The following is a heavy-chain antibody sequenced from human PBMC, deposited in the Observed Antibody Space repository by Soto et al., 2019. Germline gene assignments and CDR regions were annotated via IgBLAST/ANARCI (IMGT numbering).Heavy chain of an antibody. D-gene: IGHD3-22*01. V-gene: IGHV4-34*01. J-gene: IGHJ5*02. CDR3: ASRGYYGWFDP. Sequence: SETLSLTCAVYGGSFSGYYWSWIRQPPGKGLEWIGEINHSGSTNYNPSPKSRVTISVDTSKNQFSLKLSSVTAADTDAYYCASRGYYGWFDPWGQRTLVPVSS. CDR1: GGSFSGYY. CDR2: INHSGST.